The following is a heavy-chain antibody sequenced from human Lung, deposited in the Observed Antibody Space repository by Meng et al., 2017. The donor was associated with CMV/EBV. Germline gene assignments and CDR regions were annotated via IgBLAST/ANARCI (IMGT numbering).Heavy chain of an antibody. CDR1: GFTFSDYP. J-gene: IGHJ4*02. D-gene: IGHD1-26*01. Sequence: ETLSLXCAASGFTFSDYPMSWVRQAPGKGLEWVSSLSSGGSSTYYTDSVKGRFTISRDNSKNTVHLQMNSLRVEDTAVYYCAKGRAVGATTPFDYWGQGXLVTVSS. CDR2: LSSGGSST. V-gene: IGHV3-23*01. CDR3: AKGRAVGATTPFDY.